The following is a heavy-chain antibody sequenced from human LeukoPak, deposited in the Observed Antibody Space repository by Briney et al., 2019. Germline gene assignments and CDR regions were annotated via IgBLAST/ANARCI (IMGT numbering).Heavy chain of an antibody. J-gene: IGHJ4*02. V-gene: IGHV1-18*01. CDR3: ARHYDGYTLDY. Sequence: ASDKVSCKPSGYTFTPHDNILVRQDPGPPLEWMGWISTFNGHTNYAQSRQDRVTMTTDTATSTVYMELSSLTLDDTAVYYCARHYDGYTLDYWGQGTLVTVSS. CDR2: ISTFNGHT. D-gene: IGHD5-24*01. CDR1: GYTFTPHD.